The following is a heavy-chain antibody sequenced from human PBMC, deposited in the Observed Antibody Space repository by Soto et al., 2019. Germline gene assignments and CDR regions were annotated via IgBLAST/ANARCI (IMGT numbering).Heavy chain of an antibody. V-gene: IGHV1-69*13. Sequence: SLKGSCTAAGGTFSSYASSWVRQTPGQGLEWMGGIIPIFGTANYAQKFQGRVTITADASTSTAYMELSSLRPEDTAVYYCARDRMDIVARHYYYGLDVWGQGTTVTVSS. CDR3: ARDRMDIVARHYYYGLDV. D-gene: IGHD5-12*01. CDR1: GGTFSSYA. CDR2: IIPIFGTA. J-gene: IGHJ6*02.